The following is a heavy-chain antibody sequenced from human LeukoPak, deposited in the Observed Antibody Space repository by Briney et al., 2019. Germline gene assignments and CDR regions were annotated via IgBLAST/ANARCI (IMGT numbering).Heavy chain of an antibody. CDR2: ISGSGDGT. V-gene: IGHV3-23*01. D-gene: IGHD1-26*01. CDR3: ARGPGIVGATFDY. J-gene: IGHJ4*02. CDR1: GFTFSSDA. Sequence: GGSLRLSCTSSGFTFSSDAMTWVRQAPGKGLEWVSSISGSGDGTYYADSVRGRFTISRDNSKNTLYLQMNSLRAEDTAVYYCARGPGIVGATFDYWGQGTLVTVSS.